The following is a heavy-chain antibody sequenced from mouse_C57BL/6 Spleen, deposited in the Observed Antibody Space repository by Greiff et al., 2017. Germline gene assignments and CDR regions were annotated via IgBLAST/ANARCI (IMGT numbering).Heavy chain of an antibody. J-gene: IGHJ4*01. D-gene: IGHD2-5*01. Sequence: QVQLQQPGAELVKPGASVKLSCKASGYTFTSYWMHWVKQRPGKGLEWIGMIHPNSGSTNYNEKFTSKATLTVDKSSSTAYMQLSSLTSEDSAVYYCARAYYSNYVLYYYAKDYWGQGTSVTVSS. V-gene: IGHV1-64*01. CDR2: IHPNSGST. CDR1: GYTFTSYW. CDR3: ARAYYSNYVLYYYAKDY.